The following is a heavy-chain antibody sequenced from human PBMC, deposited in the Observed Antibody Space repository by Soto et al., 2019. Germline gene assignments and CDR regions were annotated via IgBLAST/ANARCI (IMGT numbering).Heavy chain of an antibody. V-gene: IGHV3-23*01. CDR2: ISDSGGIT. Sequence: GGSLRLSCAASGFTFSSYDMIWVRQAPGKGLEWVSIISDSGGITYYADSVKGRFTISRDNSKNTLDLQMNSLRGEDTAVYYCAKRFAYSSGPFEYWGRGTLVTV. CDR3: AKRFAYSSGPFEY. D-gene: IGHD5-18*01. J-gene: IGHJ4*02. CDR1: GFTFSSYD.